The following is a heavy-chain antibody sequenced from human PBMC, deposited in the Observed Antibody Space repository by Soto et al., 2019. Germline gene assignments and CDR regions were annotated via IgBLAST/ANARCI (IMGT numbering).Heavy chain of an antibody. J-gene: IGHJ3*02. CDR3: TTDLLWLGETSPNDAFDI. D-gene: IGHD3-10*01. Sequence: GGSLRLSCAASGFTFSNAWMSWVRQAPGKGLEWVGRIKSKTDGGTTDYAAPVKGRFTISRDDSKNTLYLQMNSLKTEDTAVYYCTTDLLWLGETSPNDAFDIWGQGTMVTVSS. V-gene: IGHV3-15*01. CDR1: GFTFSNAW. CDR2: IKSKTDGGTT.